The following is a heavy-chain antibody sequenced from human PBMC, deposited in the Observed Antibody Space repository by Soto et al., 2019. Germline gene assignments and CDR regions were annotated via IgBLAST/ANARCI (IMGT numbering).Heavy chain of an antibody. Sequence: EVQLLESGGDLIQPGGSLRLSCAASGFTFSTYAMSWVRQAPGKGLGWVSAISSSGGSTFYADSVKGRFTISRDNSRNTLYLQMNSLRAEDTAIYYCAKYQPMTQPRPYFDYWGQGTLVTASS. D-gene: IGHD3-22*01. CDR3: AKYQPMTQPRPYFDY. J-gene: IGHJ4*02. CDR1: GFTFSTYA. CDR2: ISSSGGST. V-gene: IGHV3-23*01.